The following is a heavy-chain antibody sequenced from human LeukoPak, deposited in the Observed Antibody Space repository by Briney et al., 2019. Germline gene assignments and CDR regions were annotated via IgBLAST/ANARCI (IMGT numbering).Heavy chain of an antibody. CDR2: INPTGGST. CDR3: AREYCNSTSCYQAFDI. D-gene: IGHD2-2*01. CDR1: GYTFTSYY. J-gene: IGHJ3*02. V-gene: IGHV1-46*01. Sequence: ASVKVSCKASGYTFTSYYMHWVRQAPGQGLGWMGIINPTGGSTSYAQKFQGRVTMTRDTSISTAYMELSSLRSDDTAVYYCAREYCNSTSCYQAFDIWGQGTMVTVSS.